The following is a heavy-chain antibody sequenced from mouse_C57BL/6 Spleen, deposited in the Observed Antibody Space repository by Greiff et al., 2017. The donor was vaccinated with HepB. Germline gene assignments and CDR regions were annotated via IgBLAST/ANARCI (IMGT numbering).Heavy chain of an antibody. CDR2: IYPGSGNT. D-gene: IGHD2-4*01. Sequence: QVQLKQSGAELVRPGASVKLSCKASGYTFTDYYINWVKQRPGQGLEWIARIYPGSGNTYYNEKFKGKATLTAEKSSSTAYMQLSSLTSEDSAVYFCARSGYDYVRFAYWGQGTLVTVSA. CDR1: GYTFTDYY. V-gene: IGHV1-76*01. J-gene: IGHJ3*01. CDR3: ARSGYDYVRFAY.